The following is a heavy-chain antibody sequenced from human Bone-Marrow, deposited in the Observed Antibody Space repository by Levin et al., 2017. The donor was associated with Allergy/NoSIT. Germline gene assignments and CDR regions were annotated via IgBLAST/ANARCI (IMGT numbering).Heavy chain of an antibody. CDR2: IHTSTGNP. CDR1: GHSSFA. V-gene: IGHV7-4-1*02. D-gene: IGHD2-15*01. Sequence: AASVKVSCKASGHSSFAMHWVRQAPGQGLEWMGWIHTSTGNPTYAQGFIERFVLPLDTSAGTAYLQITNLKAEDTAVYYCAREDFKCSGGSCYFAYWGQGTLVTVSS. CDR3: AREDFKCSGGSCYFAY. J-gene: IGHJ4*02.